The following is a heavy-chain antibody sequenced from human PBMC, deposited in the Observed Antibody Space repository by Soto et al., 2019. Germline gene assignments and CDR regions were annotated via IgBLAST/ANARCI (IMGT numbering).Heavy chain of an antibody. V-gene: IGHV4-31*03. CDR2: IYYSGST. Sequence: QVQLQESGPGLVKPSQTLSLTCTVSGGSISSGGYDWSWIRQHPGKGLEWIGYIYYSGSTYYNPSLKSRVTISVDTSKNQFSLKLSSVTAADTAVYYCARPNGEGDAFDIWGQGTMVTVSS. CDR3: ARPNGEGDAFDI. D-gene: IGHD4-17*01. J-gene: IGHJ3*02. CDR1: GGSISSGGYD.